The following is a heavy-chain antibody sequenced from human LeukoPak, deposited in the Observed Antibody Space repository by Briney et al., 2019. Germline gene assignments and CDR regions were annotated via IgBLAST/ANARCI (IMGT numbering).Heavy chain of an antibody. CDR2: IYYSGST. CDR3: ARDGSGSYHAFDI. CDR1: GGSISSYY. V-gene: IGHV4-59*01. D-gene: IGHD1-26*01. J-gene: IGHJ3*02. Sequence: SETLSLTCTVSGGSISSYYWSWIRQPPGKGLEWIGYIYYSGSTNYNPSLKSRVTISVDTSKNQFSLKLSSVTAADTAVYYCARDGSGSYHAFDIWGQGTMVTVSS.